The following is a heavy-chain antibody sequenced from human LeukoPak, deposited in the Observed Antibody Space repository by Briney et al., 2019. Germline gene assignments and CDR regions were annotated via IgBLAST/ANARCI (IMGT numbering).Heavy chain of an antibody. D-gene: IGHD6-19*01. V-gene: IGHV3-33*06. CDR2: IWYDGSNK. J-gene: IGHJ4*02. CDR1: GFTFSSYG. Sequence: GGSLRLSCAASGFTFSSYGMHWVRQAPGKGLEWVAVIWYDGSNKYYADSVKGRFTISRDNSKNTLYLQMNSLRAEDTAVYYCAKGPGLRSSGFRPFDYWGQGTLVTDSS. CDR3: AKGPGLRSSGFRPFDY.